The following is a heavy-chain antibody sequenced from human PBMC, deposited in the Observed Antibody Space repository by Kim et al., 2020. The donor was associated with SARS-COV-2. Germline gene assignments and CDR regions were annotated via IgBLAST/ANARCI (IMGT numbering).Heavy chain of an antibody. CDR3: AKGTLGGGFDY. J-gene: IGHJ4*02. Sequence: GGSLRLSCAASGFTFSSYSMSWVRQAPGKGLEWVSAISGSTTTTYYADSVKGRFTISRDNSKNTLYFQMNSLRAEDTAVYYCAKGTLGGGFDYWGQGTLVTVSA. D-gene: IGHD3-16*01. V-gene: IGHV3-23*01. CDR2: ISGSTTTT. CDR1: GFTFSSYS.